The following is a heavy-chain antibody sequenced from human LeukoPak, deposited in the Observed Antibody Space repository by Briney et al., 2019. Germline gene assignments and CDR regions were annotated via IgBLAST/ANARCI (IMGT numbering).Heavy chain of an antibody. J-gene: IGHJ4*02. CDR2: ITSSGGST. CDR1: GFTFSYYA. D-gene: IGHD5-12*01. Sequence: QPGGSLRLSCSASGFTFSYYAMHWVRQAPGKGLEYVSGITSSGGSTYCTDSVKGRFTISRDNSNNTLYLQMSSLRAEDTAVYYCVKGDYSGYTFPAFDYWGQGTLVSVSS. V-gene: IGHV3-64D*06. CDR3: VKGDYSGYTFPAFDY.